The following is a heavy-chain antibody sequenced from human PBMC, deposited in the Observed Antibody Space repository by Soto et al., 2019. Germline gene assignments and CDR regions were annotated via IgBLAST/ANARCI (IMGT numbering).Heavy chain of an antibody. J-gene: IGHJ4*02. V-gene: IGHV1-69*06. CDR2: IIPIFGTA. Sequence: QVQLVQSGAEVKKPGSSVKVSCQASGGTFSSHAIRWVRQAPGQGLEWMGGIIPIFGTANYAQKFQGRVTISAEKSTTTAYMELSSLRSEDTAVDDCARDRVTGVGAAKGYVDYWCQGTLVTVSS. CDR3: ARDRVTGVGAAKGYVDY. CDR1: GGTFSSHA. D-gene: IGHD1-26*01.